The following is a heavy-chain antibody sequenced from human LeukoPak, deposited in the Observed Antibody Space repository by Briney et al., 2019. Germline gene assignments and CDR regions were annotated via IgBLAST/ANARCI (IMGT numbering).Heavy chain of an antibody. CDR1: GFTFSSYA. J-gene: IGHJ4*02. CDR3: AKDRRIVATDGGFDY. V-gene: IGHV3-23*01. D-gene: IGHD5-12*01. Sequence: GGSLRLSCAASGFTFSSYAMSWVRQAPGKGLEWVSAITNSGDSTYYADSVKGRFTISRDNSKNTLYLQMNSLRAEDTAVYYCAKDRRIVATDGGFDYWGQGTLVTVSS. CDR2: ITNSGDST.